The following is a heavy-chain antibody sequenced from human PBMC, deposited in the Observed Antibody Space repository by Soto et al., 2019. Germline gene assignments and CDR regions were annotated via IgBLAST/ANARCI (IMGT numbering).Heavy chain of an antibody. CDR2: INHSGST. Sequence: SETLSLTCAVYGGSFIGYYWSWIRQPPGKGLEWIGEINHSGSTNYNPSLKSRVTISVDTSKNQFSLKLSSVTAADTAVYYCASGQRVVTAMYYFDYWGQGTLVTVSS. D-gene: IGHD2-21*02. CDR1: GGSFIGYY. CDR3: ASGQRVVTAMYYFDY. J-gene: IGHJ4*02. V-gene: IGHV4-34*01.